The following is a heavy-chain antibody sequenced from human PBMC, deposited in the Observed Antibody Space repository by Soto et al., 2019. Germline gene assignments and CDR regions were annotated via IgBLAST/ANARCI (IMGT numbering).Heavy chain of an antibody. CDR2: ISGSGGRI. CDR3: AKRAYSDSGGYASLFDY. J-gene: IGHJ4*02. D-gene: IGHD3-22*01. CDR1: GFTFSTYA. Sequence: EVKLLESGGGLVQPGGSLRLSCAASGFTFSTYAMAWVRQAPGQGLEWVSGISGSGGRIYYADSVQGRFTISRDNSKNTLYDQMNSLRAEDTAVYYCAKRAYSDSGGYASLFDYWGQGTLVTVSS. V-gene: IGHV3-23*01.